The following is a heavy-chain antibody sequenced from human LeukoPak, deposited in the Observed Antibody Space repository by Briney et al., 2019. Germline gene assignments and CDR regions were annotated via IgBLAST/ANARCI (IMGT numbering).Heavy chain of an antibody. Sequence: PGGSLRLSCAASGFIVSNNYMSWVRQAPGKGLEWVSVIYSGGSTHYADSAKGRFTFSRDNSRNTMYLQMNSLRAEDTAIYYCATDYTPYVGASADWGQGTLVTVSS. D-gene: IGHD1-26*01. CDR2: IYSGGST. CDR3: ATDYTPYVGASAD. V-gene: IGHV3-53*01. CDR1: GFIVSNNY. J-gene: IGHJ4*02.